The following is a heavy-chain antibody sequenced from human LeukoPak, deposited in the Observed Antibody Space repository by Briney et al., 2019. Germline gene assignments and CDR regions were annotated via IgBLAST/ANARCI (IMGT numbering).Heavy chain of an antibody. D-gene: IGHD6-13*01. J-gene: IGHJ4*02. CDR2: TKQDGSEK. CDR3: AREGITAAADY. V-gene: IGHV3-7*01. CDR1: GFTFSSFW. Sequence: GGSLRLSCAASGFTFSSFWMSWVRQAPGKGLEWVANTKQDGSEKYYVDSVKGRFTISRDNAKNSLHLQLNSLRAEDTAVYYCAREGITAAADYWGQGTLVTVSP.